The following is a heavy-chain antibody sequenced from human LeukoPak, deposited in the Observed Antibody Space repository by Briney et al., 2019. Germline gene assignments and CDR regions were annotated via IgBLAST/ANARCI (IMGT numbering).Heavy chain of an antibody. D-gene: IGHD2-15*01. Sequence: SQTLSLTCTVSGGSISSGDYYWSWIRQPPGKGLEWIGEINHSGSTNYNPSLKSRVTISVDTSKNQFSLKLSSVTAADTAVYYCARVRGEGGGSATSYYYYGMDVWGKGTTVTVSS. CDR3: ARVRGEGGGSATSYYYYGMDV. J-gene: IGHJ6*04. CDR2: INHSGST. CDR1: GGSISSGDYY. V-gene: IGHV4-30-4*08.